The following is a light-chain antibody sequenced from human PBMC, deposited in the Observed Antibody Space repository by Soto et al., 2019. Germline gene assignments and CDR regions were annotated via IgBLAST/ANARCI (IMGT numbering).Light chain of an antibody. CDR2: EVN. Sequence: QSALTQPASVSGSPGQSITISCTGTSSDVGLYNLVSWYQQLPGKAPNLIIYEVNERPSGISDRFSGSKSGNTASLTISGLQDEDEADYYCCSYVGSSILMFGGGTKVTVL. CDR1: SSDVGLYNL. V-gene: IGLV2-23*02. CDR3: CSYVGSSILM. J-gene: IGLJ3*02.